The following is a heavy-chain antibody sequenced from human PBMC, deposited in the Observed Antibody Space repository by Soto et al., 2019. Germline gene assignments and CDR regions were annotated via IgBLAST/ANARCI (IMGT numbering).Heavy chain of an antibody. CDR3: ASDRAVSYPCYFDF. D-gene: IGHD3-16*02. V-gene: IGHV3-11*06. CDR2: ISTYSSYT. J-gene: IGHJ4*02. Sequence: GGSRRLSCTASGFPFSDYYMSWIRQGPGKGLEWLSYISTYSSYTNYADSVKGRFTISRDNANNSLFLQLDSLRVEDTAVYYCASDRAVSYPCYFDFWGQGDLVIVSA. CDR1: GFPFSDYY.